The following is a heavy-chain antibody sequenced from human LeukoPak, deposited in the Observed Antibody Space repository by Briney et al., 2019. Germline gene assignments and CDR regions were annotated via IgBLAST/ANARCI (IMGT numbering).Heavy chain of an antibody. Sequence: NASETLSLTCAVYGGSFSGYYWSWIRQPPGKGLEWIGEINHSGSTYYNPSLKSRVTISVDTSKNQFSLKLSSVTAADTAVYYCARDKRGITIFGVVSYYFDYWGQGTLVTVSS. CDR3: ARDKRGITIFGVVSYYFDY. J-gene: IGHJ4*02. CDR2: INHSGST. D-gene: IGHD3-3*01. CDR1: GGSFSGYY. V-gene: IGHV4-34*09.